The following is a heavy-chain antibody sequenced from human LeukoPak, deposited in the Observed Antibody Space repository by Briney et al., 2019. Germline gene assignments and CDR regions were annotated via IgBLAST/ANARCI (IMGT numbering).Heavy chain of an antibody. V-gene: IGHV3-23*01. Sequence: PGGSLRLSCAASGFTFSSYAMSWVRQAPGKGLEWVSAISGSGGSTYYADSVKGRFTISRDNSKNTLYLQMNSLRAEDTAVYYCATDRGADLLYHGAFDIWGQGTMVTVSS. CDR1: GFTFSSYA. CDR2: ISGSGGST. D-gene: IGHD1-26*01. CDR3: ATDRGADLLYHGAFDI. J-gene: IGHJ3*02.